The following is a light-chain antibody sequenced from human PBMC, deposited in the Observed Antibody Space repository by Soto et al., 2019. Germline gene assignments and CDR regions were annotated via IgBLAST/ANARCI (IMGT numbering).Light chain of an antibody. Sequence: NFMLTQPHSVSESPGKTVTIPCTRSSGSIASNYVQWYHQRPGSAPTTVIYEDNQRPSGVPDRFSGSIDSSSNSASLTISGLKTEDEADYYCQSYDSSNVVFGGGTQLTVL. J-gene: IGLJ2*01. V-gene: IGLV6-57*04. CDR2: EDN. CDR3: QSYDSSNVV. CDR1: SGSIASNY.